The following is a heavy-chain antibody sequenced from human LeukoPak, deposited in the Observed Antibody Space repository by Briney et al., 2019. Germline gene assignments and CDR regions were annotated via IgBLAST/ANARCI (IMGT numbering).Heavy chain of an antibody. CDR1: GYTFSDYY. D-gene: IGHD3-9*01. Sequence: GASVKVSCKASGYTFSDYYMHWVRQAPGQGLEWMGWISAYNGNTNYAQKLQGRVTMTTDTSTSTAYMELRSLRSDDTAVYYCARDDDILTGYLPWGQGTLVTVSS. J-gene: IGHJ5*02. V-gene: IGHV1-18*04. CDR2: ISAYNGNT. CDR3: ARDDDILTGYLP.